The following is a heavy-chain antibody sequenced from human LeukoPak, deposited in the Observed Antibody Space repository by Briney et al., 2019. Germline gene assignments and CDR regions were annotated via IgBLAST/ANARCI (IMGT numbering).Heavy chain of an antibody. V-gene: IGHV4-38-2*02. CDR1: GYSISSGYY. CDR3: AKSNGYGLVDI. J-gene: IGHJ3*02. D-gene: IGHD3-10*01. Sequence: SETLSLTCTVSGYSISSGYYCGWIRQPPGKGLEWIGSMYHDGSTYYNPSLKSRVTTSVDTSKNQFSLKLSSVTAADTAVYYCAKSNGYGLVDIWGQGTMVTVSS. CDR2: MYHDGST.